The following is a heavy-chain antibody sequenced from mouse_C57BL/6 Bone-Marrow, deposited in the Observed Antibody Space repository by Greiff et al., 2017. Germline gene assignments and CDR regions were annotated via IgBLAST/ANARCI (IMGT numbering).Heavy chain of an antibody. Sequence: EVQLQQSGAELVRPGASVKLSCTASGFNIKDDYMHWVKQRPEQGLEWIGWFDPENGDTEYASKFQGKATITADTSSNTAYLQLSSLTSEDTAVYYCASMYYFDYWGQGTTLTVSS. J-gene: IGHJ2*01. CDR3: ASMYYFDY. CDR1: GFNIKDDY. V-gene: IGHV14-4*01. D-gene: IGHD2-3*01. CDR2: FDPENGDT.